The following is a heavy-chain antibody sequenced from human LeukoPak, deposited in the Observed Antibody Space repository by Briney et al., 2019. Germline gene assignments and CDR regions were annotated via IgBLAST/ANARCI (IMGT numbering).Heavy chain of an antibody. J-gene: IGHJ4*02. D-gene: IGHD6-19*01. V-gene: IGHV3-48*01. CDR3: AKDLDSSGFDY. CDR1: GFTFSSHS. Sequence: GGSLRLSCAASGFTFSSHSMNWVRQAPGKGLEWVSYISSSSSTIYYADSVKGRFTISRDNAKNSLYLQMNILRAEDTAVYYCAKDLDSSGFDYWGQGTLVTASS. CDR2: ISSSSSTI.